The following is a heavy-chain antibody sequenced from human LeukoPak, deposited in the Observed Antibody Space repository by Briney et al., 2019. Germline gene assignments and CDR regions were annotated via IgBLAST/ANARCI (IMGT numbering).Heavy chain of an antibody. Sequence: ASVKVSCKASGYTFTGHYMNWVRQAPGQGLEWMGGIIPIFGTANYAQKFQGRVTITADESTSTAYMELSSLRSEDTAVYYCARDSRRRFGYSYMDVWGKGTTVTISS. V-gene: IGHV1-69*13. J-gene: IGHJ6*03. CDR3: ARDSRRRFGYSYMDV. D-gene: IGHD5-18*01. CDR2: IIPIFGTA. CDR1: GYTFTGHY.